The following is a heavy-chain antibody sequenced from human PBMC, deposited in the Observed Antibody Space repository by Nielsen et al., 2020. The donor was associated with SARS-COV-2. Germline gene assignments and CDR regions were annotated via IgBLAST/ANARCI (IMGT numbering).Heavy chain of an antibody. V-gene: IGHV1-46*01. CDR1: GYTFTSYG. Sequence: ASVKVSCKASGYTFTSYGISWVRQAPGQGLEWMGIINPSGGSTSYAQKFQGRVTMTRDTSTSTVYMELSSLRSEDTAVYYCARDGLRFLEWLSSYYYYYMDVWGKGTTVTVSS. J-gene: IGHJ6*03. CDR3: ARDGLRFLEWLSSYYYYYMDV. CDR2: INPSGGST. D-gene: IGHD3-3*01.